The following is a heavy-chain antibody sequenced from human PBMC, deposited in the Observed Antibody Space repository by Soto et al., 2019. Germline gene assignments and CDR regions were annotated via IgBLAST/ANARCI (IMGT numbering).Heavy chain of an antibody. Sequence: QITLKESGPTLVKPTQTLTLTCTFSGFSLSTSGAGVGWIRQPPPKALEWLAVVYWDDDKRYSPSLKSRLTLNQGHLKNQVVLKMTNMDPVDTATYYCAYRLYAGWLTGSYYDYWGPGTLVTVSS. CDR3: AYRLYAGWLTGSYYDY. J-gene: IGHJ4*02. CDR2: VYWDDDK. V-gene: IGHV2-5*02. D-gene: IGHD7-27*01. CDR1: GFSLSTSGAG.